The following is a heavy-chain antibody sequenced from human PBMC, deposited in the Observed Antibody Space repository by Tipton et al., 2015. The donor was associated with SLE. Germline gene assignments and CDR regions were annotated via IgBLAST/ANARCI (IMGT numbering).Heavy chain of an antibody. CDR2: INTSGST. CDR1: GGSVNSGSFY. Sequence: TLSLTCSVSGGSVNSGSFYWGWIRQPPGKGLEWIGNINTSGSTYYNPSLKSRVTISLDTSKNQFSLRLSSVTAADTAVYFCARSRGLGSCSGDNCYDYYFGMDVWGQGTTVTVSS. D-gene: IGHD2-15*01. J-gene: IGHJ6*02. V-gene: IGHV4-39*07. CDR3: ARSRGLGSCSGDNCYDYYFGMDV.